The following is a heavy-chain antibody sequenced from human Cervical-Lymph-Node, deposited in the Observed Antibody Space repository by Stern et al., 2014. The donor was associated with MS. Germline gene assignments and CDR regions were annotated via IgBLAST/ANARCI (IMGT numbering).Heavy chain of an antibody. V-gene: IGHV4-31*03. Sequence: QVQLQESGPGLVKPSQTLSLTCTVSGGSISSGGYYWSWIRQHPGKGLEWIGYIYYSGSTYYNPSLKSRVTISVYTSKIQFSLKLSSVTAADTAVYYCAREYCSSTSCYQWFDPWGQGTLVTVSS. CDR3: AREYCSSTSCYQWFDP. D-gene: IGHD2-2*01. CDR1: GGSISSGGYY. J-gene: IGHJ5*02. CDR2: IYYSGST.